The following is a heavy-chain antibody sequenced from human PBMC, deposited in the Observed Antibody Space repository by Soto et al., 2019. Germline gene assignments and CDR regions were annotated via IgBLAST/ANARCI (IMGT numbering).Heavy chain of an antibody. CDR3: AREYYDDYFDY. CDR1: GFTFSSYS. V-gene: IGHV3-48*02. J-gene: IGHJ4*02. D-gene: IGHD3-3*01. CDR2: ISSSSSTI. Sequence: EVQLVESGGGLVQPGGSLRLSCAASGFTFSSYSMNWVRQAPGKGLEWVSYISSSSSTIYYADSVKGRFTISRDNAKNSRYLQMNSLRDEDTAVYYCAREYYDDYFDYWGQGTLVTVSS.